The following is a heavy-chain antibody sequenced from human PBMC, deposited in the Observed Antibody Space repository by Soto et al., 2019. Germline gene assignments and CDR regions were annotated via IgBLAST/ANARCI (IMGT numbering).Heavy chain of an antibody. CDR1: GYTLTELS. J-gene: IGHJ5*02. CDR3: ATPRSPVVPATNWFDP. D-gene: IGHD2-2*01. V-gene: IGHV1-24*01. CDR2: FDPEDGET. Sequence: ASVKVSCKVSGYTLTELSMHWVRQAPGKGLEWMGGFDPEDGETIYAQKFQGRVTMTEDTSTDTAYMELSSLRSEDTAVYYCATPRSPVVPATNWFDPWGQGTLVTVSS.